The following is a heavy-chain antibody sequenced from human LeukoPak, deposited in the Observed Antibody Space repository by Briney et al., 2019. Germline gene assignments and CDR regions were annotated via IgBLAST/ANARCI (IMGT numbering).Heavy chain of an antibody. V-gene: IGHV3-73*01. CDR1: GFTFSDSA. D-gene: IGHD6-19*01. CDR3: TGGSGWYSPDY. J-gene: IGHJ4*02. CDR2: IRGKTNSYAT. Sequence: GGSLRLSYAASGFTFSDSAMNWVRQASGKGLEWVGHIRGKTNSYATAYAASVRGRFTISRDDSKNTAYLQMNSLKTEDTAVYYCTGGSGWYSPDYWGQGTLVTVSS.